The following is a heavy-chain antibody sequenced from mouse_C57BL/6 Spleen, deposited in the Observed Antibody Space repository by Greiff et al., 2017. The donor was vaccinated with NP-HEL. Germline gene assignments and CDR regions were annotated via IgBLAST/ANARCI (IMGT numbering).Heavy chain of an antibody. CDR3: ARSDYYGSSYRFAY. J-gene: IGHJ3*01. Sequence: VQLVESGPELVKPGASVKISCKASGYAFSSSWMNWVKQRPGKGLEWIGRIYPGDGDTNYNGKFKGKATLTADKSSSTAYMQLSSLTSEDSAVYFCARSDYYGSSYRFAYWGQGTLVTVSA. CDR2: IYPGDGDT. D-gene: IGHD1-1*01. V-gene: IGHV1-82*01. CDR1: GYAFSSSW.